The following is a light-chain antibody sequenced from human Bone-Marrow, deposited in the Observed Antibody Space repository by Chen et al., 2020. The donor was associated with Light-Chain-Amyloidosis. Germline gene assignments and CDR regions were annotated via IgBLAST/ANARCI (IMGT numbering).Light chain of an antibody. CDR1: SSNIGAGYD. CDR3: QSYDSSRSGVV. CDR2: GDT. Sequence: QSVLTQSPSVSGAPGQRVIISCSGSSSNIGAGYDVHWYQQIPGTAPKLLIYGDTNRPSGVPDRFSGFKSGTSAYLAMAGLQAEDEAHYFCQSYDSSRSGVVFGGGAKLTVL. J-gene: IGLJ2*01. V-gene: IGLV1-40*01.